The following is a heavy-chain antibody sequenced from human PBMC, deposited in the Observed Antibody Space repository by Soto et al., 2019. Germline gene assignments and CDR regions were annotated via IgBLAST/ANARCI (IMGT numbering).Heavy chain of an antibody. V-gene: IGHV1-69*01. CDR3: AAPGGSSSSPYYYYGMDV. D-gene: IGHD6-6*01. J-gene: IGHJ6*02. CDR2: IIPIFDTA. CDR1: GGTFSSYA. Sequence: QVQLVQSGAEVKKPGSSVKVSCKASGGTFSSYAISWVRQAPGQGLEWMGGIIPIFDTANYAQKFQGRVTITADEATSTAYMELSSLRSEDTAVYYCAAPGGSSSSPYYYYGMDVWGQGTTVTVSS.